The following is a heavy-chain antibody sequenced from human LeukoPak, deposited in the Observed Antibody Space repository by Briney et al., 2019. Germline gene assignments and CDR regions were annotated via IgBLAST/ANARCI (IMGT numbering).Heavy chain of an antibody. V-gene: IGHV3-23*01. CDR1: GFTFSSYA. CDR3: AKGGFQAPYYYYGMDV. J-gene: IGHJ6*02. Sequence: GGSLRLSCAASGFTFSSYAMSWVRQAPGKRLEWVSAISGSGGSTYYADSVKGRFTISRDNSKNTLYLQMNSLRAEDTAVYYCAKGGFQAPYYYYGMDVWRQGTTVTVS. CDR2: ISGSGGST. D-gene: IGHD3-10*01.